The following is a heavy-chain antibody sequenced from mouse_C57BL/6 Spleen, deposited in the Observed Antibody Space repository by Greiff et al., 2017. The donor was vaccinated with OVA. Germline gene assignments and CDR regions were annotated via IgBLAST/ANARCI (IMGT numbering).Heavy chain of an antibody. J-gene: IGHJ1*03. V-gene: IGHV1-53*01. D-gene: IGHD1-1*01. Sequence: VQLQQSGTELVKPGASVKLSCKASGYTFTSYWMHWVKQRPGQGLEWIGNINPSNGGTNYNEKFKSKATLTVDKSSSTAYMQLSSLTSEDSAVYYCARSTTVVVHWYFDVWGTGTTVTVSS. CDR3: ARSTTVVVHWYFDV. CDR2: INPSNGGT. CDR1: GYTFTSYW.